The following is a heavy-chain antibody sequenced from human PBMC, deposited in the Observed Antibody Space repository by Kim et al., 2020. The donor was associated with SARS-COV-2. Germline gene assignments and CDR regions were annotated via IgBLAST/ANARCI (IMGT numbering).Heavy chain of an antibody. V-gene: IGHV3-23*01. CDR2: FSSDDIT. CDR3: GDYHGPGRQFTY. CDR1: GFAFSSYG. J-gene: IGHJ4*02. D-gene: IGHD3-10*01. Sequence: GGSLRLSCAASGFAFSSYGMTWVRQAPGKGLEWVSSFSSDDITYYADSVKGRFTISRDNSKNMLYLQMNSLRAEDTAGYYCGDYHGPGRQFTYWGQGT.